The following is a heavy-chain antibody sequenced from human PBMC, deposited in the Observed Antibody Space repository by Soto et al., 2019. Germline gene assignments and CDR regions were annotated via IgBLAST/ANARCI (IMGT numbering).Heavy chain of an antibody. CDR1: GFTFSSYA. J-gene: IGHJ6*03. Sequence: GGSLRLSCAASGFTFSSYAMSWVRQAPGKGLEWVSAISGSGGSTYYADSVKGRFTISRDNSKNTLYLQMNSLRAEDTAVYYCAKSWESITGTYYYMDVWGKGTTVTVSS. D-gene: IGHD1-20*01. CDR3: AKSWESITGTYYYMDV. V-gene: IGHV3-23*01. CDR2: ISGSGGST.